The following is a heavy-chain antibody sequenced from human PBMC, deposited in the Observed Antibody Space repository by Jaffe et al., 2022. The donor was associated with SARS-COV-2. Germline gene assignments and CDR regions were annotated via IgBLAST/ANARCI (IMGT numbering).Heavy chain of an antibody. V-gene: IGHV3-21*01. CDR2: ISSSSSYI. CDR3: ARDPSVAGTGVPIDY. D-gene: IGHD6-19*01. J-gene: IGHJ4*02. CDR1: GFTFSSYS. Sequence: EVQLVESGGGLVKPGGSLRLSCAASGFTFSSYSMNWVRQAPGKGLEWVSSISSSSSYIYYADSVKGRFTISRDNAKNSLYLQMNSLRAEDTAVYYCARDPSVAGTGVPIDYWGQGTLVTVSS.